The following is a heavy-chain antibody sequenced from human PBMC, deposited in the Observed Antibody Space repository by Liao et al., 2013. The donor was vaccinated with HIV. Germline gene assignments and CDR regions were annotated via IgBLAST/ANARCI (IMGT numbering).Heavy chain of an antibody. D-gene: IGHD6-19*01. CDR1: GGSISNYY. V-gene: IGHV4-59*01. J-gene: IGHJ4*02. Sequence: QVQLQESGPGLVKPSETLSLTCTVSGGSISNYYWSWIRQPPGKGLEWIGYIYNSGSTNYNPSLKSRVTISVDTSKNQFSLKLSSVTAADTAVYYCARDSSGWYDYWGQGTLVTVSS. CDR3: ARDSSGWYDY. CDR2: IYNSGST.